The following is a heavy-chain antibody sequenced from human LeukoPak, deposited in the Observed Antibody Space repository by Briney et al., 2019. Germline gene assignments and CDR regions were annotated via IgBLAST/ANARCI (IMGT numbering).Heavy chain of an antibody. Sequence: GRSLRLSCAASGFTFSSYAMHWVRQAPGKGLEWVAVISYDGSNKYYADSVKGRFTISRDNSKNTLYLQMNSLRAEDTAEYYCARDGRGYSFDYWGQGTLVTVSS. V-gene: IGHV3-30*04. D-gene: IGHD5-18*01. CDR3: ARDGRGYSFDY. J-gene: IGHJ4*02. CDR2: ISYDGSNK. CDR1: GFTFSSYA.